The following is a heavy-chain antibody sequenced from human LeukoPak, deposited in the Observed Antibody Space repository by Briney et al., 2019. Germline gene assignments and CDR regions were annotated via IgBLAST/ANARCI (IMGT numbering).Heavy chain of an antibody. D-gene: IGHD3-22*01. J-gene: IGHJ6*03. V-gene: IGHV3-11*04. CDR2: ISSSGSTI. CDR1: GFTFSDYY. Sequence: GGSLRLSCAASGFTFSDYYMSWIRQAPGKGLEWVSYISSSGSTIYYADSVKGRFTISRDNAKNSLYLRMNSLRAEDTAVYYCARAMYYYDSSGYYYPYYYYMDVWGKGTTVTVSS. CDR3: ARAMYYYDSSGYYYPYYYYMDV.